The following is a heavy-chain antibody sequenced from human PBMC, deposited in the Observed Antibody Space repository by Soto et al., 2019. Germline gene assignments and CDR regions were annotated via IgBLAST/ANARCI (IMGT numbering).Heavy chain of an antibody. Sequence: ASVKVSCKASGYTFTSYYMHGVRQAPGRGLEWMGIINPSGGRTSYAQKFQGRVTMTRDTSTSTVYMELSSLRSEDTAVYYCARGGVGAIVPDWFDPWGQGTLVTFSS. CDR1: GYTFTSYY. CDR2: INPSGGRT. J-gene: IGHJ5*02. V-gene: IGHV1-46*01. CDR3: ARGGVGAIVPDWFDP. D-gene: IGHD1-26*01.